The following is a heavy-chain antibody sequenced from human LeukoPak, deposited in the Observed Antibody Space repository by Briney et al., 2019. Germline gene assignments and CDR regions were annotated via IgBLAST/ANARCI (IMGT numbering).Heavy chain of an antibody. Sequence: HGESLKISCKGSGYSFTSYWIGWVRQMPGKGLEWMGIIYPGDSDTSYSPSFQGQVTISADKSISPAYLQRSRLKASDTALYYCARLVEVAGRLDYWGQGTPVIVSS. J-gene: IGHJ4*02. CDR1: GYSFTSYW. D-gene: IGHD6-19*01. CDR3: ARLVEVAGRLDY. CDR2: IYPGDSDT. V-gene: IGHV5-51*01.